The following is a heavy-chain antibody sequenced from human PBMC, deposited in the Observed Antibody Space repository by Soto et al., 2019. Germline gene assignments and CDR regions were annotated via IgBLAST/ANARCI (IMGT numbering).Heavy chain of an antibody. J-gene: IGHJ5*02. D-gene: IGHD6-13*01. CDR1: GFTFSSYS. V-gene: IGHV3-48*01. CDR3: ARHPERIAEIGWFDP. CDR2: ISSSSSTI. Sequence: EVQLVESGGGLVQPGGSLRLSCAASGFTFSSYSMNWVRQAPGKGLEWVSYISSSSSTIYYADSVKGRFTISRDNAKNPLYMPMNRVRAEDTAVYYCARHPERIAEIGWFDPWGQGTLVTVSS.